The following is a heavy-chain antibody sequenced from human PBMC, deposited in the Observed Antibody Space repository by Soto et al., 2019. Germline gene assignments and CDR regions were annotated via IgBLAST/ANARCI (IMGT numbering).Heavy chain of an antibody. Sequence: GGSLRLSCAASGFIFSSYGMHWVRQAPGKGLEWVAGIWYDGSNTFYSDAVKGRFSISRDNSKNTVDLQMNSLRAEDTAVYYCAKAIAVAPRSLDPWGTRIQVTVSS. CDR1: GFIFSSYG. D-gene: IGHD6-13*01. J-gene: IGHJ5*02. V-gene: IGHV3-33*06. CDR3: AKAIAVAPRSLDP. CDR2: IWYDGSNT.